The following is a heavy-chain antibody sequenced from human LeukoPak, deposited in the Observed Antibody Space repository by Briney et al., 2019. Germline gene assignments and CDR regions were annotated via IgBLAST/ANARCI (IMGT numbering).Heavy chain of an antibody. D-gene: IGHD2-2*01. CDR2: IRSKAYGGTI. Sequence: GRSLTLSCTASGFTFGDYAVSWVRQAPGKGLEWVGFIRSKAYGGTIEYAASVKGRFTISRDDSKSIAYLQMNSLKTEDTAVYYCSRDGHCTSSSCFPQNYYFYGMDVWGHGTTVTVSS. V-gene: IGHV3-49*04. CDR1: GFTFGDYA. J-gene: IGHJ6*02. CDR3: SRDGHCTSSSCFPQNYYFYGMDV.